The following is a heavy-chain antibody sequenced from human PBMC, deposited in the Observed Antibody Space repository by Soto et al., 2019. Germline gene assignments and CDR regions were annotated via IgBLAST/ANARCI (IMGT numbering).Heavy chain of an antibody. J-gene: IGHJ4*02. Sequence: GASVKVSCKASGGTFNNYAFSWVRQAPGQSLEWMGGIVPILGSTKYAEKFQGRVTITADGSTSTAYMELSSLRSEDTAVYFCARDHSLISGYYYFDSWGQGTLVTVSS. V-gene: IGHV1-69*13. CDR3: ARDHSLISGYYYFDS. D-gene: IGHD5-12*01. CDR1: GGTFNNYA. CDR2: IVPILGST.